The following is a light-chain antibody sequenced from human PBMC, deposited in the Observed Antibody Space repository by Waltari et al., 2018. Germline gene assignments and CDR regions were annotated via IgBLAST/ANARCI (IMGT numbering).Light chain of an antibody. CDR3: QQVHSFPPT. V-gene: IGKV1-9*01. CDR2: AVS. CDR1: QGISSP. J-gene: IGKJ4*01. Sequence: IQLTQSPSSLSASVGDSVTITCRASQGISSPLTWYRQRPGKAPEVLIYAVSTLQSGVPSRFSGSGSGADFALTISSLQTEDFATYYCQQVHSFPPTFGGGTKVEIK.